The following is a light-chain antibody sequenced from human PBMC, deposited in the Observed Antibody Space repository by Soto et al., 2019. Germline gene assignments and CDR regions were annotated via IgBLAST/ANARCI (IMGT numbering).Light chain of an antibody. CDR1: QNIDRW. CDR3: QHYNSYSEA. J-gene: IGKJ1*01. V-gene: IGKV1-5*03. Sequence: DIQMTQSPSTLSASVGDRVAITCRASQNIDRWLAWYQQKPGKAPKLLIYKASTIKSGVPSRFSGSGSGTEFTLTISSLQPDDFATYYCQHYNSYSEAFGQGTKVDIK. CDR2: KAS.